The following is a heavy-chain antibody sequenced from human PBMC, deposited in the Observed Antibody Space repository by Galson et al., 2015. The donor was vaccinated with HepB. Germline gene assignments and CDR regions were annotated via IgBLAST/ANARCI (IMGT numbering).Heavy chain of an antibody. CDR1: GFTFTTYT. D-gene: IGHD2-21*01. V-gene: IGHV3-23*01. CDR3: AKDGPPSFIPHFFDS. Sequence: SLRLSCAASGFTFTTYTMSWVRQAPGKGLEWVSSISGGGHTYYADSVKGRFTISRDRSRNTVSLQMNRLRAEDTAVYYCAKDGPPSFIPHFFDSWGQGTLVTVSS. J-gene: IGHJ4*02. CDR2: ISGGGHT.